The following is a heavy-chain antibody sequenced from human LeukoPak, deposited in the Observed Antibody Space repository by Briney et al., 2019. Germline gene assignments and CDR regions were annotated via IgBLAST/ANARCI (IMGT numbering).Heavy chain of an antibody. CDR2: IWYDGSNK. Sequence: PGTSLRLSCAASGFTFRSHGMHWVRQAPGKGLEWVAFIWYDGSNKYYTDSVKGRFTISRDNSRNTLYLQMNSLRAEDTAVYYCARDQDTSVVTATLPDYFDYWGQGTLVTVSS. CDR3: ARDQDTSVVTATLPDYFDY. D-gene: IGHD2-21*02. J-gene: IGHJ4*02. V-gene: IGHV3-33*01. CDR1: GFTFRSHG.